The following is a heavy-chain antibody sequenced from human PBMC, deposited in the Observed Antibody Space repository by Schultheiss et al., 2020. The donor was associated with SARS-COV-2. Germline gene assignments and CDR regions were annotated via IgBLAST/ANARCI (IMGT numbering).Heavy chain of an antibody. J-gene: IGHJ3*02. CDR3: AITYGDHYHPGDGLDI. CDR1: GFTFSDYD. V-gene: IGHV3-11*06. Sequence: GGSLRLSCAASGFTFSDYDMNWIRQAPGKGLEWISYISGSTSYTNYADSVKGRFTISRDNAKKSLFLQMNSLRAEDPALYYCAITYGDHYHPGDGLDIWGQGTMVTVSS. CDR2: ISGSTSYT. D-gene: IGHD4-17*01.